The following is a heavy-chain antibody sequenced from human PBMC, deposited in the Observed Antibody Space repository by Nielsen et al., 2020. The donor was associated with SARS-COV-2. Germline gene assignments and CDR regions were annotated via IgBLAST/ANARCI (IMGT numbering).Heavy chain of an antibody. CDR2: INHSGST. D-gene: IGHD4-23*01. Sequence: SETLSLTCAVYGGSFSGHYWSWIRQPPGKGLEWIGEINHSGSTNYNPSLKSRVTISVDTSKNQFSLKLSSVTAADTAVYYCARNRPGGNSGRFDYWGQGTLVTVSS. CDR3: ARNRPGGNSGRFDY. CDR1: GGSFSGHY. V-gene: IGHV4-34*01. J-gene: IGHJ4*02.